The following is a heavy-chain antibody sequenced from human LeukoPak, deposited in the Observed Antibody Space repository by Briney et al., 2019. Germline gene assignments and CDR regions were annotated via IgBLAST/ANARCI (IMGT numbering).Heavy chain of an antibody. D-gene: IGHD1-26*01. CDR3: ARRDRVGATTFSLGY. J-gene: IGHJ4*02. V-gene: IGHV4-59*01. Sequence: PSETLSLTCTVSGGSISSYYWSWIRQPPGKGLEWIGYIYYSGSTNYNPSLKSRVTISVDTSKNQFSLKLTSVTAADTAVYYCARRDRVGATTFSLGYWGQGTLVTVSS. CDR2: IYYSGST. CDR1: GGSISSYY.